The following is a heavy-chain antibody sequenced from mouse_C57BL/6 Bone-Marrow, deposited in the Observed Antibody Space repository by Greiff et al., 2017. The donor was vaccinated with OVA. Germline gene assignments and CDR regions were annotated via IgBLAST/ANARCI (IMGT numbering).Heavy chain of an antibody. J-gene: IGHJ4*01. CDR3: ARDARYYGSSYGAMDY. D-gene: IGHD1-1*01. CDR1: GFTFSDFY. CDR2: SRNKANDYTT. Sequence: EVKVVESGGGLVQSGRSLRLSCATSGFTFSDFYMEWVRQAPGKGLEWIAASRNKANDYTTEYSASVKGRFIVSRDTSQSILYLQMNALRAEDTAIYYCARDARYYGSSYGAMDYWGQGTSVTVSS. V-gene: IGHV7-1*01.